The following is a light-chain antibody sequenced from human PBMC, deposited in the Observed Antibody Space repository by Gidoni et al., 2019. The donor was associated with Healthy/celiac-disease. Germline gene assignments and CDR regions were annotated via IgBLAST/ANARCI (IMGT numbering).Light chain of an antibody. V-gene: IGKV3-11*01. Sequence: EIVLTQTPATLSLSPGERATLSCRASQSVSSYLAWYQQKPGQAPRLLIYDASTRATGIPARFSGSGSGTDFTLTISSLEPEDFAVYYCQQRSNWSLTFXGXTQVXIK. J-gene: IGKJ4*01. CDR2: DAS. CDR1: QSVSSY. CDR3: QQRSNWSLT.